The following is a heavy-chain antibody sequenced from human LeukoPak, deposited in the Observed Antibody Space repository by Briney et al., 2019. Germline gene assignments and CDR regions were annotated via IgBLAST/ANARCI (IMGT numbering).Heavy chain of an antibody. V-gene: IGHV1-69*05. CDR3: ARSPPKPAAEGRYWFDP. CDR1: GGTFSSYA. J-gene: IGHJ5*02. CDR2: IIPIFGTA. D-gene: IGHD2-2*01. Sequence: GASVKVSCKASGGTFSSYAISWVRQAPGQGLEWMGGIIPIFGTANYAQKFQGRVTITTDESTSTAYMELSSLRSEDTAVYYCARSPPKPAAEGRYWFDPWGQGTLVTVSS.